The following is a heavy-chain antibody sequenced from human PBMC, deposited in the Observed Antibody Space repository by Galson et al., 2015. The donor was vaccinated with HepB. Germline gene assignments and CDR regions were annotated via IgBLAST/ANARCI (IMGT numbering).Heavy chain of an antibody. CDR1: GYTFATYG. D-gene: IGHD2-21*02. CDR3: AKGGLLFSGERSEYFQH. V-gene: IGHV1-18*01. J-gene: IGHJ1*01. CDR2: ISGYNGDT. Sequence: SVKVSCKASGYTFATYGISWVRQAPGQGLEWMGWISGYNGDTNYVQKFQDRVTMTTDTSTRTAYMELRSLRTEDTALYYCAKGGLLFSGERSEYFQHWGQGTLVAVSS.